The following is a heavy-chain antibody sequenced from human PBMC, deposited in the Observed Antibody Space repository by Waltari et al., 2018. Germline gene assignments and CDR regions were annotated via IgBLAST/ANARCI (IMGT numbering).Heavy chain of an antibody. CDR1: GYTFIDYY. CDR3: AFRGAFDV. CDR2: IDPENGET. J-gene: IGHJ3*01. Sequence: EVQLVQSGTEVKKPGATVRVTCKNSGYTFIDYYIHWVQQAPGKGLQWMGHIDPENGETVYAEKFRDRITITADKSTDTVYMELSGLRFEDTAMYYCAFRGAFDVWGQGTVVSVSS. V-gene: IGHV1-69-2*01.